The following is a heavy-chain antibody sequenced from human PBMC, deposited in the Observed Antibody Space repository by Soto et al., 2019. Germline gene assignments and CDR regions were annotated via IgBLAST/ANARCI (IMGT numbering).Heavy chain of an antibody. CDR1: GYTFTSYG. J-gene: IGHJ6*03. V-gene: IGHV1-18*01. Sequence: QVQLVQSGAEVKKPGASVKVSCKASGYTFTSYGISWVRQAPGQGLEWMGWISAYNGNTNYAQKLQGRVTMTTDTSMSTAYMELRSLRSDDTAVYYCARDKWPVKLERRSNYYYYYYIDVGGKGATVTVSS. CDR2: ISAYNGNT. D-gene: IGHD1-1*01. CDR3: ARDKWPVKLERRSNYYYYYYIDV.